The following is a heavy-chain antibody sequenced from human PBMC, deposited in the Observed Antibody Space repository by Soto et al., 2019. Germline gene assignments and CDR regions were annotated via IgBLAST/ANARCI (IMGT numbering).Heavy chain of an antibody. V-gene: IGHV1-69*02. J-gene: IGHJ3*02. CDR3: ASVGVVELYGDYDAFDI. Sequence: SVKVSCKASGGTFSSYTISWVRQAPGQGLEWMGRIIPILGIANYAQKFQGRVTITADKSTSTAYMELSSLRSEDTAVYYCASVGVVELYGDYDAFDIWRQVTMVPVS. CDR1: GGTFSSYT. D-gene: IGHD4-17*01. CDR2: IIPILGIA.